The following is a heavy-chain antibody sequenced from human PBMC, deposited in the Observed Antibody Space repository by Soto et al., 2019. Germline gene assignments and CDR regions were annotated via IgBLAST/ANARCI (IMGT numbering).Heavy chain of an antibody. CDR2: IYYSGST. J-gene: IGHJ5*02. CDR3: AREGHGDYESRVDP. CDR1: GGSISSGGYY. V-gene: IGHV4-31*03. Sequence: QVQLQESGPGLVKPSQTLSLTCTVSGGSISSGGYYWSWIRQHPGKGLEWIGYIYYSGSTYYNQSLKSRVTISVDTSKNQFSLKLSSVTAADTAVYYCAREGHGDYESRVDPWGQGTLVTVSS. D-gene: IGHD4-17*01.